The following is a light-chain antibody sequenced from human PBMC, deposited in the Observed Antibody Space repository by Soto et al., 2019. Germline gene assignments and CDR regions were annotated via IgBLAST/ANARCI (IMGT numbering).Light chain of an antibody. V-gene: IGKV3-15*01. CDR1: QSVSSSY. CDR3: QQYKNWPPIT. CDR2: GAS. J-gene: IGKJ5*01. Sequence: VLTQSPCSLSLHQAERATLSCRAIQSVSSSYLAWYQQKPGQAPRLLIYGASTRATGIPARFSGSGSGTEFTLTISSLQSEDFAVYYCQQYKNWPPITLGQGTRLEIK.